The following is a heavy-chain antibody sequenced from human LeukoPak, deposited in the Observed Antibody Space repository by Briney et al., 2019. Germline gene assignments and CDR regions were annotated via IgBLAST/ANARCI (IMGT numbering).Heavy chain of an antibody. CDR3: ARVSGYSYEIDY. CDR1: GYTFTGYY. J-gene: IGHJ4*02. Sequence: GASVKVSCKASGYTFTGYYMHWVRQAPGQGLEWMGRTNPNSGGTNYAQKFQGRVTMTRDTSISTAYMELSRLRSDDTAVHYCARVSGYSYEIDYWGQGTLVTVSS. V-gene: IGHV1-2*06. D-gene: IGHD5-18*01. CDR2: TNPNSGGT.